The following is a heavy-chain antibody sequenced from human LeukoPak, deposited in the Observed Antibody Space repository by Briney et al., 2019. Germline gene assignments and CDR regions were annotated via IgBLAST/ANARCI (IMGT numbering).Heavy chain of an antibody. CDR1: GFTVSSNY. J-gene: IGHJ4*02. CDR3: ARDRADGYNYGDYFDN. V-gene: IGHV3-66*01. CDR2: IYSGVIT. Sequence: GGSLRLSCAASGFTVSSNYMTWVRQAPGKGLEWVSVIYSGVITYYADSVKGRFTISRDNSKNTVYLQMDSLRAEDTAVYYCARDRADGYNYGDYFDNWGQGTLVTVSS. D-gene: IGHD5-18*01.